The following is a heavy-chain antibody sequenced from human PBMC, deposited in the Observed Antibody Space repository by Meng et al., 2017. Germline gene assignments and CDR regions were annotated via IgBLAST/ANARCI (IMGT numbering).Heavy chain of an antibody. D-gene: IGHD6-13*01. CDR2: IERKSDGGTI. CDR1: GLRFSDAW. J-gene: IGHJ4*02. CDR3: ATGAAAADH. Sequence: GAVLVRPGGSLRRSSVDSGLRFSDAWISVVRQAPGKGLEWVGRIERKSDGGTIYYAAPVKGRFTISRDDSKNTLYLQMDSLINEDTAVYFCATGAAAADHWGQGTLVTVSS. V-gene: IGHV3-15*04.